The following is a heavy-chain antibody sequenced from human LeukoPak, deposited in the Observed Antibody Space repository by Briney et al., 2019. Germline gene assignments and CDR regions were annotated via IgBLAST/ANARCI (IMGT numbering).Heavy chain of an antibody. CDR1: GGSISSGGYY. CDR3: ARLDTAIYYFDY. J-gene: IGHJ4*02. CDR2: TYYSGST. Sequence: SETLSLTCTVSGGSISSGGYYWSWIRQHPGKGLEWIGYTYYSGSTYYNPSLKSRVTISVDTSKNQFSLKLSSVTAADTAVYYCARLDTAIYYFDYWGQGTLVTVSS. V-gene: IGHV4-31*03. D-gene: IGHD5-18*01.